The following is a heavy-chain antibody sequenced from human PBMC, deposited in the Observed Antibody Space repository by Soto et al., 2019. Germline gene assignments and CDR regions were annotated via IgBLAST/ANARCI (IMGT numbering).Heavy chain of an antibody. CDR3: ARSGYSYGPNPLLY. Sequence: SETLSLTCTVSGGSTSSGGYSWSWIRQHPGKGLEWIGYIYYSGSTYYNPSLKSRVTISVDTSKNQFSLKLSSVTAADTAVYYCARSGYSYGPNPLLYWGQGTLVTVSS. J-gene: IGHJ4*02. D-gene: IGHD5-18*01. V-gene: IGHV4-31*03. CDR1: GGSTSSGGYS. CDR2: IYYSGST.